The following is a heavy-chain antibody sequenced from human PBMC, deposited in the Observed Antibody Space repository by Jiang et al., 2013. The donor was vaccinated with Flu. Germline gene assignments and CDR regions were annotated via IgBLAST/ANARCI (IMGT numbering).Heavy chain of an antibody. CDR3: AKDSGRGYCSGGNCYFDAFDI. D-gene: IGHD2-15*01. CDR1: GFTFRNYA. V-gene: IGHV3-23*01. J-gene: IGHJ3*02. Sequence: AASGFTFRNYAMSWVRQAPGKGLEWVSSISGNDGTTYYADSVKGRFTISRDNSKNTLYLQMNSLRAEDTAVYYCAKDSGRGYCSGGNCYFDAFDIWGQGTMVTVSS. CDR2: ISGNDGTT.